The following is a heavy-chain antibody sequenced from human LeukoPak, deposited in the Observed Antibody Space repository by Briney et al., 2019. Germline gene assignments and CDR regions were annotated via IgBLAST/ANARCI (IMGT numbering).Heavy chain of an antibody. D-gene: IGHD6-13*01. Sequence: PGRSLRLSCAASGFTFNSYGMHWVRQAPGKGLEWVAVIWSDSVKGRFTISRDNSKNTLYLQMNSLRAEDTAVYYCARSPGIAAAGTGPEDYWGQGTLVTVSS. V-gene: IGHV3-33*01. CDR2: IW. J-gene: IGHJ4*02. CDR3: ARSPGIAAAGTGPEDY. CDR1: GFTFNSYG.